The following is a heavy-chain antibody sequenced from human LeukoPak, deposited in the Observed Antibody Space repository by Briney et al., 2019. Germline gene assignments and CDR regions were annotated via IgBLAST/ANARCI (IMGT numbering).Heavy chain of an antibody. CDR3: TREVADTTITN. Sequence: GGSLRLSCTASGFTLDDYAMSWFRQAPGKGLEGVGFIRSKAYGGTTEYAASVKGRFTISRDGSKNIAYLQMNSLKTEDTAVYYCTREVADTTITNWGQGTLVTVSS. CDR1: GFTLDDYA. J-gene: IGHJ4*02. V-gene: IGHV3-49*01. D-gene: IGHD5-12*01. CDR2: IRSKAYGGTT.